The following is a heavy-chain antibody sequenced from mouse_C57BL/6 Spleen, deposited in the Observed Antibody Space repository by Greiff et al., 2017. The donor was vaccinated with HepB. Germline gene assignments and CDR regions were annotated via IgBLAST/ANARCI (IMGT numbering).Heavy chain of an antibody. Sequence: QVQLQQPGAELVKPGASVKLSCKASGYTFTSYWMQWVKQRPGQGLEWIGEIDPSDSYTNYNQKFKGKATLTVDTSSSTAYMQLSSLTSEDSAVYYCARGGTFPYFDYWGQGTTLTVSS. J-gene: IGHJ2*01. D-gene: IGHD2-14*01. CDR1: GYTFTSYW. V-gene: IGHV1-50*01. CDR3: ARGGTFPYFDY. CDR2: IDPSDSYT.